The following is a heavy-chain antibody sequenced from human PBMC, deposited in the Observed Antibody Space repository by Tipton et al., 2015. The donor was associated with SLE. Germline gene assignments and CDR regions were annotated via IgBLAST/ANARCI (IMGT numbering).Heavy chain of an antibody. CDR2: IHHSGST. CDR3: ARDQVGVDDFDY. V-gene: IGHV4-59*01. CDR1: GGSISSYY. J-gene: IGHJ4*02. D-gene: IGHD3-16*01. Sequence: TLSLTCTVSGGSISSYYWSWIRQPPGKGLEWIGYIHHSGSTNYNPSLQSRVTISRDPSKNQFSLKLISATAADTAVYYCARDQVGVDDFDYWSQGALVTVSS.